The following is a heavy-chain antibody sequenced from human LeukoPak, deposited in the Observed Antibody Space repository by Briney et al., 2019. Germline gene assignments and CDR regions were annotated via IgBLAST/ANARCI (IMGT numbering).Heavy chain of an antibody. CDR3: AKHYYGSGSYYREETDY. CDR1: GFSFDTYE. Sequence: GGSLRLSCAASGFSFDTYEMNWVRQAPGKGLEWVSYITSSGTTIYYADSVKGRFTISRDNSKNTLYLQMNSLRAEDTAVYYCAKHYYGSGSYYREETDYWGQGTLVTVSS. CDR2: ITSSGTTI. V-gene: IGHV3-48*03. J-gene: IGHJ4*02. D-gene: IGHD3-10*01.